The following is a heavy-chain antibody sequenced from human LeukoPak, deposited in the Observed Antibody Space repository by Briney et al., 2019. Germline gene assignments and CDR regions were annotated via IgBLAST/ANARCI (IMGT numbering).Heavy chain of an antibody. Sequence: GGSLEISCQCSDSSFTSYWIGGVRPLPGKGLDGMGIIYPGDSDTRYSPSFQGQVTISADKSISTAYLQWSSLKASDTAMYYCARPRDGYNYDAFDIWGQGTMVTVSS. D-gene: IGHD5-24*01. CDR3: ARPRDGYNYDAFDI. CDR2: IYPGDSDT. CDR1: DSSFTSYW. V-gene: IGHV5-51*01. J-gene: IGHJ3*02.